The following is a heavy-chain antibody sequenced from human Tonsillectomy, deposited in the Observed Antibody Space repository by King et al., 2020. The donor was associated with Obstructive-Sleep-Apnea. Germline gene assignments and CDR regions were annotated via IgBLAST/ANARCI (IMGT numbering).Heavy chain of an antibody. CDR2: SYHSGST. J-gene: IGHJ3*02. D-gene: IGHD1-26*01. CDR1: GCSSCSSDW. V-gene: IGHV4-4*02. Sequence: QLQESGPGLVKHSGTLALTCAVSGCSSCSSDWWSLVRQPPGKGLEWIGESYHSGSTNYNPSLKCRVTISVDKSKNQFSLKRRSVTAADTAVYYCARDPVGGAFDIWGQGTMVTVSS. CDR3: ARDPVGGAFDI.